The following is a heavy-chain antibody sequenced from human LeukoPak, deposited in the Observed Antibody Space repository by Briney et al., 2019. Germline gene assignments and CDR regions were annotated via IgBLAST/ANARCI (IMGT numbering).Heavy chain of an antibody. J-gene: IGHJ4*02. CDR1: GGTFSSYA. CDR2: IIPILGIA. Sequence: ASVKVSCKASGGTFSSYAISWVRQAPGQGLEWMGRIIPILGIANYAQKFQGRVTITADKSTSTAYMELSSLRSEDTAVYYCARIAEVEMATISDYWGQGTLVTVSS. D-gene: IGHD5-24*01. V-gene: IGHV1-69*04. CDR3: ARIAEVEMATISDY.